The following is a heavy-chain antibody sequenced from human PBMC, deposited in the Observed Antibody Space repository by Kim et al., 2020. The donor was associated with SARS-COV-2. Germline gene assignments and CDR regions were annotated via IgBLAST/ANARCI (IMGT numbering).Heavy chain of an antibody. CDR1: GGSISSGGYY. J-gene: IGHJ5*02. Sequence: SETLSLTCTVSGGSISSGGYYWSWIRQHPGKGLEWIGYIYYSGSTNYNPSLKSRVTISVDTSKNQYSLKLSSVTAADTAGYYCARAPGQWLAGGDYWFDPWGQGTLVTVSS. D-gene: IGHD6-19*01. V-gene: IGHV4-31*03. CDR2: IYYSGST. CDR3: ARAPGQWLAGGDYWFDP.